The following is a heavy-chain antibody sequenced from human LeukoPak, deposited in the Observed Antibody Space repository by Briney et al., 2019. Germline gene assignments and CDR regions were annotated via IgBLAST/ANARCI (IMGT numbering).Heavy chain of an antibody. CDR1: GFTFSDYY. CDR2: ISSSSSYT. J-gene: IGHJ3*02. CDR3: AGGGDCSCSSCYRVGGAFDI. V-gene: IGHV3-11*06. Sequence: GGSLRLSCAASGFTFSDYYMSWIRQAPGKGLEWVSYISSSSSYTNYAESVKGRFTISRDNAKNSLYLQMNSLRAEDTAVYYCAGGGDCSCSSCYRVGGAFDIWGQGTMVTVSS. D-gene: IGHD2-2*01.